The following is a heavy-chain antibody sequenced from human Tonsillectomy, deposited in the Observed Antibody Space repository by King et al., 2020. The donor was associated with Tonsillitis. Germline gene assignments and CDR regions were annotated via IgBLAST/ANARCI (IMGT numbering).Heavy chain of an antibody. V-gene: IGHV1-69*09. J-gene: IGHJ5*02. CDR2: IIPILGIA. D-gene: IGHD2-15*01. Sequence: QLVQSGAEVKKPGSSVKVSCKASGGTFSSYAISWVRQAPGQGLEWMGRIIPILGIANYAQKFQGRVTITADKSTSTAYMELSSLRSEVTAVYYCARDRTEGYCSGGSCYGSENWFDPWGQGTLVTVSS. CDR3: ARDRTEGYCSGGSCYGSENWFDP. CDR1: GGTFSSYA.